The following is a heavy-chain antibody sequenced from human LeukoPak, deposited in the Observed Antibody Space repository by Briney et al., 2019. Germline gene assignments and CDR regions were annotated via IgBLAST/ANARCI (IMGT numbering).Heavy chain of an antibody. J-gene: IGHJ4*02. CDR2: IIPIFGTA. V-gene: IGHV1-69*05. CDR3: ARGGAYCSGGSCSSLDY. Sequence: SVKVSCKATGGTFSSYAISWVRQAPGQGLEWMGGIIPIFGTANYAQKFQGRVTITTDESTSTAYMELSSLRPEDTAVYYCARGGAYCSGGSCSSLDYWGQGTLVTVSS. CDR1: GGTFSSYA. D-gene: IGHD2-15*01.